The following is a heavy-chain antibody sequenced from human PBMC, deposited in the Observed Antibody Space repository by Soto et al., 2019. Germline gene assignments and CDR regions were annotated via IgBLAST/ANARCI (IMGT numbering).Heavy chain of an antibody. CDR3: ATRAPYYYDSSAPFDY. CDR1: GGTFSSYA. V-gene: IGHV1-69*10. J-gene: IGHJ4*02. CDR2: IIPILGTA. Sequence: GASVKVSCKASGGTFSSYAISWVRQAPGQGLEWMGGIIPILGTANYAQKFQGRVTITADKSTSTAYMELSSLRSEDTAVYYCATRAPYYYDSSAPFDYWGQGTLVTVSS. D-gene: IGHD3-22*01.